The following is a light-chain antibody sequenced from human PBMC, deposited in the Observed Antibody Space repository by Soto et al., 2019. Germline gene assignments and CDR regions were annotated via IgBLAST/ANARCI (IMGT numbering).Light chain of an antibody. CDR1: NTDVGTYNL. CDR2: EVR. Sequence: QSALTLPASVSGSPGQSITISCTGTNTDVGTYNLVSWYQQHPGRAPKLIIYEVRERPSGVSNRFSGSKSGDTASLTISGLQADDDAYYHCSSYAGVNSVIFGAGTKLTVL. J-gene: IGLJ2*01. V-gene: IGLV2-23*02. CDR3: SSYAGVNSVI.